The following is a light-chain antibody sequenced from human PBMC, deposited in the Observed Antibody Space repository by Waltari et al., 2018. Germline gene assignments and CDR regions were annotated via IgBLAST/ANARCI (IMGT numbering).Light chain of an antibody. V-gene: IGKV1-33*01. CDR3: QHFHTLPYT. CDR1: QAVTTS. CDR2: AAS. Sequence: IQMTQSPSSLSAAVGDRAPITCQTTQAVTTSLSWFQQKPGKAPQLLIYAASTLQSGVPSRFSGSGSGTSFSFTITSLQPEDFATYYCQHFHTLPYTFGRGTKLQIK. J-gene: IGKJ2*01.